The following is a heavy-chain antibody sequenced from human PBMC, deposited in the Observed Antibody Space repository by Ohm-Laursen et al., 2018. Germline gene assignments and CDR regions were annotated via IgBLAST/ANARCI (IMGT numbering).Heavy chain of an antibody. V-gene: IGHV3-7*03. CDR3: ARVPGWLDDYYYYGMDV. CDR1: GFTFSSYW. J-gene: IGHJ6*02. Sequence: SLRLSCTASGFTFSSYWMTWVRQASGKGLEWVANIKQDGSEKYYVDSVEGRFTISRDNAKNSLYLQMNSLRAEDTALYHCARVPGWLDDYYYYGMDVWGQGTTVTVSS. CDR2: IKQDGSEK. D-gene: IGHD6-19*01.